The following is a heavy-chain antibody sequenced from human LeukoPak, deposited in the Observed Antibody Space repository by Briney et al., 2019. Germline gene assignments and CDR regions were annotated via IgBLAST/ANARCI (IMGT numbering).Heavy chain of an antibody. Sequence: ASVKVSCKVSGYTLTELSMHWVRQAPGKGLEWMGGFDPEDGETIYAQKFQGRVTMTEDTSTDTAYMELSSLRSEDTAVYYCATDEHGDYGTGAFDIWGQGTMVTVSS. CDR1: GYTLTELS. V-gene: IGHV1-24*01. CDR3: ATDEHGDYGTGAFDI. CDR2: FDPEDGET. D-gene: IGHD4-17*01. J-gene: IGHJ3*02.